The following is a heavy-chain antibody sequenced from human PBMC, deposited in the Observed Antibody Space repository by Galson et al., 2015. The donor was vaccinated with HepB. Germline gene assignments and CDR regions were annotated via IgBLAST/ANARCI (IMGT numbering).Heavy chain of an antibody. CDR3: TKEGPGGPPFDY. CDR2: INPNSSGA. CDR1: GYTFTAYY. J-gene: IGHJ4*02. D-gene: IGHD3-16*01. Sequence: SVKVSCKASGYTFTAYYIHWVRQAPGQGLEWMGRINPNSSGANYAQKFQGRVIMTRDTSISTAYMDLTSLRSDDTAIYYCTKEGPGGPPFDYWGQGTLVTVSS. V-gene: IGHV1-2*06.